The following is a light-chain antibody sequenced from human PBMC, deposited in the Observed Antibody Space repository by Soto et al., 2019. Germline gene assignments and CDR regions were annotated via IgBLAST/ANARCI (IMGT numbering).Light chain of an antibody. CDR2: WAS. V-gene: IGKV4-1*01. Sequence: DIVMTQSPDSLAVSLGERATINCKSSQSVLYSSNNKNYLAWYQQKPGQPPKLLIYWASTRESGVPDRFSGSGSRTDSTLTISSLQAEDAAVYDYQKYYNTPRTFGKGTKVEIK. CDR1: QSVLYSSNNKNY. CDR3: QKYYNTPRT. J-gene: IGKJ1*01.